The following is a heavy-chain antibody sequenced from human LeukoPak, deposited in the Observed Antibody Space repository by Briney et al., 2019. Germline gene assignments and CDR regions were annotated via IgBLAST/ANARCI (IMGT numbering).Heavy chain of an antibody. CDR1: GFTVSSNY. CDR3: ARDDNYYDSSGSFDH. V-gene: IGHV3-53*05. J-gene: IGHJ4*02. CDR2: IYSGGST. D-gene: IGHD3-22*01. Sequence: GGSLRLSCAASGFTVSSNYMSWVRQAPGKGLEWVSVIYSGGSTYYADSVKGRFTISRDNSKNTLYLQMNSLRAEDTAVYYCARDDNYYDSSGSFDHWGQGTLVTVSS.